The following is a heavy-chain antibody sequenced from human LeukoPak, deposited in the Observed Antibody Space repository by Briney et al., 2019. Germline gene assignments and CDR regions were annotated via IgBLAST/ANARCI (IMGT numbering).Heavy chain of an antibody. V-gene: IGHV3-30*02. D-gene: IGHD3-10*01. Sequence: GGSLRLSCGASGFSFSNYDMHWVRQAPGKGLEWVAFIRNDGSNKYYTDSVKGRFTISRDNSKNTLFLQMNSLRAEDTAVYYCARDSRARRFGEFLSHAAKYNWFDPWGQGTLVTVSS. CDR1: GFSFSNYD. J-gene: IGHJ5*02. CDR2: IRNDGSNK. CDR3: ARDSRARRFGEFLSHAAKYNWFDP.